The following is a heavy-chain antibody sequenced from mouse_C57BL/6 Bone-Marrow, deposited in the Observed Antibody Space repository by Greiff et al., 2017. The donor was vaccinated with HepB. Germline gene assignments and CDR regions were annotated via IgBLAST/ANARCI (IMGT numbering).Heavy chain of an antibody. D-gene: IGHD1-1*01. V-gene: IGHV1-9*01. J-gene: IGHJ4*01. CDR2: ILPGSGST. CDR1: GYTFTGYW. Sequence: QVQLQQSGAELMKPGASVKLSCKATGYTFTGYWIEWVKQRPGHGLEWIGEILPGSGSTNYNEKFKGKATFTADTSSNTAYMQLSSLTTEDSAIYYCARRAGGYYGSTWNSSYYYAMDYWGQGTSVTVSS. CDR3: ARRAGGYYGSTWNSSYYYAMDY.